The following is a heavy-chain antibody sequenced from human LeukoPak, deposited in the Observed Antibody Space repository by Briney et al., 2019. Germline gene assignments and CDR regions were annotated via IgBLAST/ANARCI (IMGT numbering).Heavy chain of an antibody. CDR2: IYYSGST. D-gene: IGHD6-13*01. V-gene: IGHV4-39*07. J-gene: IGHJ4*02. CDR1: GGSISSSSYY. CDR3: ARGDSSSWKYYFDY. Sequence: SETLSLTCTVSGGSISSSSYYWGWIRQPPGKGLEWIGSIYYSGSTYYNPSLKSRVTISADTSKNQFSLKLSSVTAADTAVYYCARGDSSSWKYYFDYWGQGTLVTVSS.